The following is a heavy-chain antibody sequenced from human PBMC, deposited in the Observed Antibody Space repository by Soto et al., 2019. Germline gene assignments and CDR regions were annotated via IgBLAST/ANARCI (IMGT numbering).Heavy chain of an antibody. CDR2: IYYSGST. V-gene: IGHV4-61*01. J-gene: IGHJ4*02. CDR1: GGSVSSGSYY. D-gene: IGHD1-26*01. CDR3: ARDLGEVWVGATQSTSY. Sequence: SETLSLTCTVSGGSVSSGSYYWSWIRQPPGKGLEWIGYIYYSGSTNYNPSLKSRVTISVDTSKNQFSLKLSSVTAADTAVYYCARDLGEVWVGATQSTSYWGQGTLVTVSS.